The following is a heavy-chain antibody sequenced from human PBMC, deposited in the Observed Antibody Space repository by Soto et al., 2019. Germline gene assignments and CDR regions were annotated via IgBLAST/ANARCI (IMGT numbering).Heavy chain of an antibody. CDR3: ARANCTGGSCYPFDY. V-gene: IGHV4-34*01. CDR2: INHSGST. CDR1: GGSFSGYY. J-gene: IGHJ4*02. D-gene: IGHD2-15*01. Sequence: SSQTMSLTSAVYGGSFSGYYWSWILQPTGKGLEWIGEINHSGSTNYNPSLKSRVTISVDTSKNQFSLKLSSVTAADTAVYYCARANCTGGSCYPFDYWGQGTLVTVSS.